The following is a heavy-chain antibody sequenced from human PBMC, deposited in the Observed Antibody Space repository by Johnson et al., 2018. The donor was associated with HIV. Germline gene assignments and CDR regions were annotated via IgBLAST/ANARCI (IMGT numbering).Heavy chain of an antibody. CDR2: VNQDGSAK. J-gene: IGHJ3*01. Sequence: VQLVESGGGLVQPGRSLRLSCAASGFTFDDYAMHWVRQAPGKGLEYVANVNQDGSAKFYVDSVKGRFTISRDNAKNSLYLQMNSLRDEDTAVDYCVTADRGSAWGQGTPVTVSS. CDR1: GFTFDDYA. V-gene: IGHV3-7*05. CDR3: VTADRGSA. D-gene: IGHD1-26*01.